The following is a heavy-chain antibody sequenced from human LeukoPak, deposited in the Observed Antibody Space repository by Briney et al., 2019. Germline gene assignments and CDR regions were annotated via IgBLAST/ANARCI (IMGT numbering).Heavy chain of an antibody. CDR3: ARDNVLGYCRGGSCYSRAFDI. J-gene: IGHJ3*02. CDR1: GFTFSSYG. D-gene: IGHD2-15*01. CDR2: IRYDGSNK. V-gene: IGHV3-30*02. Sequence: PGGSLRLSCAASGFTFSSYGMHWVRQAPGKGLEWVAFIRYDGSNKYYADCWKGRFTISRENSKNTLYLQMNSLRADYTAVYYCARDNVLGYCRGGSCYSRAFDIWGQGTMVTVSS.